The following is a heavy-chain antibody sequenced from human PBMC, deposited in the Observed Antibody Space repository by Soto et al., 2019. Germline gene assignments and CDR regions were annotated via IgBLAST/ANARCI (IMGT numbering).Heavy chain of an antibody. CDR3: AIMGLHLGESARNWFDP. J-gene: IGHJ5*02. D-gene: IGHD3-16*01. CDR2: IYYSGRT. CDR1: GGSISSGDYY. V-gene: IGHV4-31*03. Sequence: QVQLQESGPGLVKPSQTLSLTCTISGGSISSGDYYCSWIRHPPGKGLEWIGSIYYSGRTNYNPSHKSRLNISLDTSTNQSSLKLSSVTAADTAVYYWAIMGLHLGESARNWFDPWGQGTLVTVSS.